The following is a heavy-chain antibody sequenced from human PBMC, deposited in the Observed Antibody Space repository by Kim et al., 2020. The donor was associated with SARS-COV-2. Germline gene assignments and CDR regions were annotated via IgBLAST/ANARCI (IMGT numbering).Heavy chain of an antibody. Sequence: STSYNPSLKSRVTISVDTSKNQFSLKLSSVTAADTAVYYCARKRAMIVVEWGQGTLVTVSS. CDR2: ST. D-gene: IGHD3-22*01. CDR3: ARKRAMIVVE. V-gene: IGHV4-31*02. J-gene: IGHJ4*02.